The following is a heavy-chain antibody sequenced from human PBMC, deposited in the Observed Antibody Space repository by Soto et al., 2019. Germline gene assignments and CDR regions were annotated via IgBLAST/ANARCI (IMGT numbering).Heavy chain of an antibody. Sequence: SVKVSCKASGGTFSSYTISWVRQAPGQGLEWMGRIIPILGIANYAQKFQGRVTITADKSTSTAYMELSSLRSEDTAVYYCARDREYYDFWSGSRSSPDAFDIWGQGTMVTVSS. CDR1: GGTFSSYT. J-gene: IGHJ3*02. CDR3: ARDREYYDFWSGSRSSPDAFDI. CDR2: IIPILGIA. D-gene: IGHD3-3*01. V-gene: IGHV1-69*04.